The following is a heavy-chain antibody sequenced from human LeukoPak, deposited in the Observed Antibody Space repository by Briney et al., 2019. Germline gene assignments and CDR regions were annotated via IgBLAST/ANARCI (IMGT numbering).Heavy chain of an antibody. Sequence: GASVKVSCKASGYTFTSYGISWVRQAPGQGLEWMGWISAYNGNTNYAQKLQGRVTMTTDTSTSTAYVELRSLRSDDTAVYYCARVMWEHNFDYWGQGTLVTVSS. CDR1: GYTFTSYG. J-gene: IGHJ4*02. CDR2: ISAYNGNT. V-gene: IGHV1-18*01. D-gene: IGHD1-26*01. CDR3: ARVMWEHNFDY.